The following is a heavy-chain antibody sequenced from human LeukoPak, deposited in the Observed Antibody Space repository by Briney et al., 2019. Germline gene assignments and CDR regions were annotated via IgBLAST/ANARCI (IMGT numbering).Heavy chain of an antibody. D-gene: IGHD3-10*01. Sequence: SETLSLTCTVSGGSISSGDYYWSWIRQPPGKGLEWIGYIYYSGSTYYNPSLKSRVTISVDTSKNQFSLKLSPVTAADTAVYYCARDSASDEGSPGPMVREDYGMDVWGQGTTVTVSS. CDR2: IYYSGST. V-gene: IGHV4-30-4*01. J-gene: IGHJ6*02. CDR3: ARDSASDEGSPGPMVREDYGMDV. CDR1: GGSISSGDYY.